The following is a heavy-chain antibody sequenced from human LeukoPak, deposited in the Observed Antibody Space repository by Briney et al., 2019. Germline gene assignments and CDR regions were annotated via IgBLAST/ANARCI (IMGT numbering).Heavy chain of an antibody. Sequence: SVGSLRLSCAASGFTFSDYYMSWIRQAPGKGLEWVAYITSSGDDIYYADSVKGRFTISRDNAKNALFLRMSSLRVEDTATYYCASDIVATSGDFWGQGTLVSVSS. CDR3: ASDIVATSGDF. CDR1: GFTFSDYY. D-gene: IGHD5-12*01. CDR2: ITSSGDDI. J-gene: IGHJ4*02. V-gene: IGHV3-11*01.